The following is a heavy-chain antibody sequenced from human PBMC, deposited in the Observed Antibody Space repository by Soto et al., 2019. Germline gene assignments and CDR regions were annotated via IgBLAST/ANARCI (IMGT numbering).Heavy chain of an antibody. Sequence: VQLVQSGVEVKKPGASVKVSCKASGYTFTSHGISWVRQAPGQGLEWMGWINTYNGNTNYAQKVQGRVTMTTETSTSTAYMELRSLRSDDTAVYYCARDLLYSTRSTVRFDIWGQRTMLTVSS. V-gene: IGHV1-18*01. CDR3: ARDLLYSTRSTVRFDI. CDR1: GYTFTSHG. J-gene: IGHJ3*02. CDR2: INTYNGNT. D-gene: IGHD6-13*01.